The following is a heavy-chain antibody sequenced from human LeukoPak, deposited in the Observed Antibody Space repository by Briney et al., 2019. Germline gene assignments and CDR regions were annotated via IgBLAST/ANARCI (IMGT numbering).Heavy chain of an antibody. CDR1: GDSIIESY. J-gene: IGHJ4*02. CDR3: ARGDYDFWSGNWRFDT. Sequence: SETLSLTCSVSGDSIIESYWSWIRQPPGKGLEWIGYVHNAGSNYNPSLKSRITMSVDTSKNQFILNLRSVTAADTAVYYCARGDYDFWSGNWRFDTWGQGTLVTVSS. D-gene: IGHD3-3*01. V-gene: IGHV4-59*01. CDR2: VHNAGS.